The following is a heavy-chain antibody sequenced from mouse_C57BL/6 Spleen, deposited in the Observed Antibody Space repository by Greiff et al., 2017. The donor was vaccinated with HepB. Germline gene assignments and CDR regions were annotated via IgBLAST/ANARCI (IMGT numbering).Heavy chain of an antibody. Sequence: EVKLVESGGGLVKPGGSLKLSCAASGFTFSDYGMHWVRQAPEKGLEWVAYISSGSSTIYYADTVKGRFTISRDNAKNTLFLQMTSLRSEDTAMYYCARPSYDGYYEGAMDYWGQGTSVTVSS. CDR3: ARPSYDGYYEGAMDY. D-gene: IGHD2-3*01. V-gene: IGHV5-17*01. CDR1: GFTFSDYG. CDR2: ISSGSSTI. J-gene: IGHJ4*01.